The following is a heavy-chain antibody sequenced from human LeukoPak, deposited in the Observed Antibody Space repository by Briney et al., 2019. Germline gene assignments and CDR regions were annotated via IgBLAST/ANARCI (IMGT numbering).Heavy chain of an antibody. D-gene: IGHD3-22*01. CDR3: VREGGYYDSSGYYLR. CDR2: IIPIFGTA. CDR1: GGTFSSYA. J-gene: IGHJ4*02. Sequence: ASVKVSCKASGGTFSSYAISWVRQAPGQGLEWMGRIIPIFGTANYAQKFQGRVTITTDESTSTAYMELSSLRSEDTAVYYCVREGGYYDSSGYYLRWGQGTLVTVSS. V-gene: IGHV1-69*05.